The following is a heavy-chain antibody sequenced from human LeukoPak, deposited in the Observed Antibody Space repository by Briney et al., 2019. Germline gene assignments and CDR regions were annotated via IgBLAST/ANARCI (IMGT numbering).Heavy chain of an antibody. J-gene: IGHJ6*03. CDR2: IYYSGST. CDR1: GGSISSYY. Sequence: SETLSLTCTVSGGSISSYYWSWIRQPPGKGLECIGYIYYSGSTNYNPSLKSRVTISVDTSKNQFSLKLNSVTAADTAVYYCARVGAARWYYYYYMDVWGKGTTVTVSS. V-gene: IGHV4-59*01. D-gene: IGHD6-6*01. CDR3: ARVGAARWYYYYYMDV.